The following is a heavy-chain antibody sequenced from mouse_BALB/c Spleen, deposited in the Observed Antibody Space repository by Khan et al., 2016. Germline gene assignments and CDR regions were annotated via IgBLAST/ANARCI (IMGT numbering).Heavy chain of an antibody. Sequence: QVQLQQSAAELARPGASVKMSCKASGYTFISYTIHWVKQRPGQGLEWIGYINPSSGYPEYNQKFKDKTTLTADKSSSTANMQLSSLTSEDSAVYYCSRGYFYGSSPLDYWGQGTTLTVSS. J-gene: IGHJ2*01. CDR3: SRGYFYGSSPLDY. D-gene: IGHD1-1*01. V-gene: IGHV1-4*02. CDR1: GYTFISYT. CDR2: INPSSGYP.